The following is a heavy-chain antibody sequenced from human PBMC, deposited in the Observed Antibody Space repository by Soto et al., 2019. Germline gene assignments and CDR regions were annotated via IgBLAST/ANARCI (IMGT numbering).Heavy chain of an antibody. Sequence: QPGGSLRLSCAASGFTFSSYAMSWVRQAPGKGLEWVSAISGSGGSTYYADSVKGRFTISRDNSKNTLYLQMNSLRAEDTAVYYCAKVRNYYDSSGYFSRIRPDAFDIWGQGTMVTVSS. CDR3: AKVRNYYDSSGYFSRIRPDAFDI. J-gene: IGHJ3*02. V-gene: IGHV3-23*01. CDR1: GFTFSSYA. CDR2: ISGSGGST. D-gene: IGHD3-22*01.